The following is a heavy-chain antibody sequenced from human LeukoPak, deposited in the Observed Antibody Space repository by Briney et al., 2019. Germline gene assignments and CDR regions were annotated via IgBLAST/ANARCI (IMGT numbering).Heavy chain of an antibody. CDR1: GGTFSSYA. Sequence: SVKVSCKASGGTFSSYAISWVRQAPGQGLEWMGGIIPIFGTANYAQKFQGRVTITADESTSTAYMELSSLRSEDTAVYYCARGSYYDSSGYYLSYAFDVWGQGTMVTVSS. J-gene: IGHJ3*01. CDR3: ARGSYYDSSGYYLSYAFDV. CDR2: IIPIFGTA. D-gene: IGHD3-22*01. V-gene: IGHV1-69*13.